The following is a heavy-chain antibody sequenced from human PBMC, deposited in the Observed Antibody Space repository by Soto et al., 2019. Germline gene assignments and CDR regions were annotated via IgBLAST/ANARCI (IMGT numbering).Heavy chain of an antibody. Sequence: SETLSLTCTVSGGSISSYYWSWIRQPPGKGLEWIGYIYNSGRTNYNPSLKSRVTISVDTSKNQFSLKLSSVTAADTAVYYCARRYGYSFDYWGQRTPVTVSS. CDR2: IYNSGRT. CDR3: ARRYGYSFDY. D-gene: IGHD1-1*01. CDR1: GGSISSYY. V-gene: IGHV4-59*08. J-gene: IGHJ4*02.